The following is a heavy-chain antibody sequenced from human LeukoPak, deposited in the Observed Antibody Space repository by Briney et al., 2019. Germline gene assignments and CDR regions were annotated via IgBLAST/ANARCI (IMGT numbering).Heavy chain of an antibody. CDR1: GFTFSTYW. V-gene: IGHV3-7*03. Sequence: GSLRLSCAASGFTFSTYWLNWVRQAPGKGLEWVASIKPDGSGTYYVDSVKDRFTISRDNARNSLYLQMYSLRAEDTALCYCARSFDVWGQGTRVTVSS. CDR2: IKPDGSGT. CDR3: ARSFDV. J-gene: IGHJ3*01.